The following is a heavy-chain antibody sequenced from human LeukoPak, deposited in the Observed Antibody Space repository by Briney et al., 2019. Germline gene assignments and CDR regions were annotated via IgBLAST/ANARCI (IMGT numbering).Heavy chain of an antibody. D-gene: IGHD2-2*01. Sequence: PGESLQISCQGSGYRFTSYWIGWVRQLPGKGLEWMGIIYPGDSDTRYSPSFQGQVTISADKSISTAYLQWSSLKASDTAMYYCARLVPAAIRDGDLDGVAIKNYYGMDVWGQGTTVTVSS. V-gene: IGHV5-51*01. J-gene: IGHJ6*02. CDR3: ARLVPAAIRDGDLDGVAIKNYYGMDV. CDR2: IYPGDSDT. CDR1: GYRFTSYW.